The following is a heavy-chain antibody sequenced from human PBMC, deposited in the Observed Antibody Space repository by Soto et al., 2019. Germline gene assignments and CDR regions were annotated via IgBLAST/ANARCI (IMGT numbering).Heavy chain of an antibody. CDR2: IFSNDEK. J-gene: IGHJ2*01. V-gene: IGHV2-26*01. Sequence: QVTLKESGPVLVKPTETLTLTCTVSGFSLSNARVGVSWIRQPPGKALEWLAHIFSNDEKSYNTSLKSRLTISKDTSKSQVVLTMTNMDPVDTATYYCARIRAERYFVWYNWYFDLWGRRTLVTVSS. D-gene: IGHD3-9*01. CDR3: ARIRAERYFVWYNWYFDL. CDR1: GFSLSNARVG.